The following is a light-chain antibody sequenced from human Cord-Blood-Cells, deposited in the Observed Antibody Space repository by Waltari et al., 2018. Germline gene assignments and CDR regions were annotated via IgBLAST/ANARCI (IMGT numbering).Light chain of an antibody. V-gene: IGLV2-14*01. Sequence: QSALPQPASVSGSPGQSITISCPGTSSYVGGYNYVSWYQQHPGKAPKLMIYEVSNRPAGVSNRFSGSKSGNTASLTISGLQAEDEADYYCSSYTSSSTVVFGGGTKLTVL. CDR2: EVS. CDR3: SSYTSSSTVV. J-gene: IGLJ2*01. CDR1: SSYVGGYNY.